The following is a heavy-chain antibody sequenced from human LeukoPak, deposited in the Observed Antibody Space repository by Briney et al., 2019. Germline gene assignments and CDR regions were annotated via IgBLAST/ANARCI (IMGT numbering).Heavy chain of an antibody. CDR2: IRYDGSNK. CDR1: GFTFSNFA. J-gene: IGHJ6*03. V-gene: IGHV3-30*02. Sequence: GGSLRLSCAASGFTFSNFAMAWVRQAPGKGLEWVAFIRYDGSNKYYADSVKGRFTISRDNSKNTLYLQMNSLRAEDTAVYYCVKAVEHSSSSDYYYYYMDVWGKGTTVTVSS. D-gene: IGHD6-6*01. CDR3: VKAVEHSSSSDYYYYYMDV.